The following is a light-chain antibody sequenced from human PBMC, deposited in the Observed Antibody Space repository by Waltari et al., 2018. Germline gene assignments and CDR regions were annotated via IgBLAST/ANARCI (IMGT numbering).Light chain of an antibody. CDR2: EVS. J-gene: IGLJ2*01. CDR1: SSDVGGYNY. CDR3: SSYTSSSPV. Sequence: QSALTQPASVSGSPGQSITISCTGTSSDVGGYNYVYWYQQHPGKAPKLMIYEVSKRPSGVSNRFSGSKSGNTASLTISGLQAEDEADYYCSSYTSSSPVFGGGTKLTVL. V-gene: IGLV2-14*01.